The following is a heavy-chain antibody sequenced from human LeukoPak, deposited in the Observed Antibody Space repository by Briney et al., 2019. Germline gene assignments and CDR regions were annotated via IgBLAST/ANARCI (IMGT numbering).Heavy chain of an antibody. V-gene: IGHV3-21*01. Sequence: PGGSLRLSCAASGFTFSSYSMNWVRQAPGKGLGWVSSISSSSSYIYYADSVKGRFTISRDNAKNSLYLQMNSLRAEDTAVYYCARDLSRYYDSSGYYSPRNAFDIWGQGTMVTVSS. J-gene: IGHJ3*02. D-gene: IGHD3-22*01. CDR1: GFTFSSYS. CDR3: ARDLSRYYDSSGYYSPRNAFDI. CDR2: ISSSSSYI.